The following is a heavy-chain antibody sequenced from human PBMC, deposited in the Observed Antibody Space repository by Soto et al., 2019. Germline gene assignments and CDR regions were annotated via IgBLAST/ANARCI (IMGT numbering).Heavy chain of an antibody. J-gene: IGHJ4*02. Sequence: PSETLSLTCTVSGGSILNGGHYWTWIRQHPGKGLEWIGSVFYTGFTSYNPSLESRVSVSVDTSKNQFSLKVSAVTAADTAVYYCASSQKGYNWNYFDHWGQGALVTVSS. D-gene: IGHD1-20*01. CDR3: ASSQKGYNWNYFDH. CDR1: GGSILNGGHY. V-gene: IGHV4-39*01. CDR2: VFYTGFT.